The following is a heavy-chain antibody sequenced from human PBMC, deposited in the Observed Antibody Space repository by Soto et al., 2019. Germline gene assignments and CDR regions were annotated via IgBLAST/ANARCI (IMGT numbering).Heavy chain of an antibody. D-gene: IGHD1-1*01. V-gene: IGHV1-69*13. CDR1: GGTFSMYS. Sequence: ASVNVSFKACGGTFSMYSIIWGLQTPVQGLEWMGGIIPIFGTANYAQKFQGRVKITADESTGTAYMELSSLRSEDTAVYYCARPDAWNREYYLQRMDAWGPGTKXPVYS. J-gene: IGHJ6*02. CDR3: ARPDAWNREYYLQRMDA. CDR2: IIPIFGTA.